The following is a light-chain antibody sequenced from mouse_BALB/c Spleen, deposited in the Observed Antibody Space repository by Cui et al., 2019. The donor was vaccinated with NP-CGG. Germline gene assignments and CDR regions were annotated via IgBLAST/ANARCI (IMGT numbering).Light chain of an antibody. CDR2: GTN. CDR3: ALWYSNHWV. Sequence: QAVVTPASALTTSPGETVTLTCRSSTAAVTTSNYANWLQHTPDPLFTALIGGTNNRVPGVPARFSGSLIGDKAALTITGAQTEDEAIYFCALWYSNHWVFGGGTKLTVL. V-gene: IGLV1*01. CDR1: TAAVTTSNY. J-gene: IGLJ1*01.